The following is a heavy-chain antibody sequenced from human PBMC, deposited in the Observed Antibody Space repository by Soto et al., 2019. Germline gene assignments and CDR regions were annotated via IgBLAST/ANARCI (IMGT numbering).Heavy chain of an antibody. CDR1: GYTFTSYG. CDR2: ISAYNGNT. Sequence: GASVKVSCKASGYTFTSYGISWVRQAPGQGLEWMGWISAYNGNTNYAQKLQGRVTMTTDTSTSTAYMELRSLRSDDTAVYYCASGLTYCSSTSCSDYWGQGTLVTVSS. D-gene: IGHD2-2*01. J-gene: IGHJ4*02. CDR3: ASGLTYCSSTSCSDY. V-gene: IGHV1-18*04.